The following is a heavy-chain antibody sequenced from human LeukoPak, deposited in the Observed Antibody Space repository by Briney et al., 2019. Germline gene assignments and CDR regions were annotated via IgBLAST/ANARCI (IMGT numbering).Heavy chain of an antibody. Sequence: SETLSLTCTVSGGSISDHYWSWIRQPPGKGLEWIAYINYSGNTDYNPSLKSRVTISVDTSKNHFSLKLNSVTAADTAVYYCARLNVLNNSVLHHFDRWGQGTLVTVSS. D-gene: IGHD1/OR15-1a*01. J-gene: IGHJ4*02. CDR2: INYSGNT. CDR3: ARLNVLNNSVLHHFDR. CDR1: GGSISDHY. V-gene: IGHV4-59*08.